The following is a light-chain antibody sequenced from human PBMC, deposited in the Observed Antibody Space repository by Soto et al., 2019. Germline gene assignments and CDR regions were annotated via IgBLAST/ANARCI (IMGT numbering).Light chain of an antibody. Sequence: QSALTQPASVSGSPGQSITISCTGSNTDIGGYDFVSWYQHHPGKAPKLMIYDVSSRHSGISNRFSASKSGNTASLTISGLQADDEADYYCTSYTTSDTLVFGGGTKLTVL. CDR1: NTDIGGYDF. CDR3: TSYTTSDTLV. V-gene: IGLV2-14*03. CDR2: DVS. J-gene: IGLJ2*01.